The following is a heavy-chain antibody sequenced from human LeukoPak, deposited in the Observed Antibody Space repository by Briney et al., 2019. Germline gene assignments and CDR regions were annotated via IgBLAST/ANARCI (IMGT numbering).Heavy chain of an antibody. D-gene: IGHD3-3*01. Sequence: SETLSLTCTVSGDSLSNYYWSWIRQPAGQGLEWIGRIYTSGSTNYNPSLKSRVTISVDTSKNQFSLKPSSVTAADTAVYYCARISEAIFGVGYYYYYMDVWGKGTTVTVSS. CDR1: GDSLSNYY. CDR3: ARISEAIFGVGYYYYYMDV. V-gene: IGHV4-4*07. J-gene: IGHJ6*03. CDR2: IYTSGST.